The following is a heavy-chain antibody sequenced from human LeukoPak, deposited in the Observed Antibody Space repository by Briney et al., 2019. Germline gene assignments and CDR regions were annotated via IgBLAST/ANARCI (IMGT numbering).Heavy chain of an antibody. CDR2: INPDGSTK. D-gene: IGHD6-13*01. V-gene: IGHV3-7*01. CDR3: ARGDSSSGWSFDP. J-gene: IGHJ5*02. Sequence: GGSLRLSCEASGFIFSSNWMRWVRQAAGKGLEWVANINPDGSTKYYVGCGKGHFTISRDNAKNSLYLEMNSLRDEDTAVYYCARGDSSSGWSFDPWGQGTRVTVSS. CDR1: GFIFSSNW.